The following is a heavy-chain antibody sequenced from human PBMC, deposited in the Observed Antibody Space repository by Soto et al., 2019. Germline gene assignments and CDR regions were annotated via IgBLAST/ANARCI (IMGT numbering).Heavy chain of an antibody. J-gene: IGHJ6*02. CDR3: ARDRALGYCSSTSCPPYGMDV. CDR1: GGTFSSYA. V-gene: IGHV1-69*01. CDR2: IIPIFGTA. D-gene: IGHD2-2*01. Sequence: QVQLVQSGAEVKKPGSSVKVSCKASGGTFSSYAISWVRQAPGQGLEWMGGIIPIFGTANYAQKFQGRVTITADESTSTAYMELSSLRSEDTDVYYCARDRALGYCSSTSCPPYGMDVWGQGTTVTVSS.